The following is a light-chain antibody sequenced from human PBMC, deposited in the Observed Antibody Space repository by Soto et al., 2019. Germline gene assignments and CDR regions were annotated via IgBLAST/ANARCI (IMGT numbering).Light chain of an antibody. CDR1: SSDVGGYNY. Sequence: QSVLTQPPSASGSPGQSVTISCTGTSSDVGGYNYVSWYQQHPGKAPKLMISEVNKRPSGVPDRFSGSKSGNTASLTVSGIQAEDEADYYCSSYAGGPYVFGTGTKLTVL. CDR2: EVN. CDR3: SSYAGGPYV. J-gene: IGLJ1*01. V-gene: IGLV2-8*01.